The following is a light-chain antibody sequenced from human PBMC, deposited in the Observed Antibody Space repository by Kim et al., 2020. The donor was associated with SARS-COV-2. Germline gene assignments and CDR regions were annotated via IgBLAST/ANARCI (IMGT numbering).Light chain of an antibody. CDR3: QQYGSSPLT. Sequence: EIVLTQSPVTVSLSPGDRASLSCRASHSVSSSYLAWYHQKPGQAPRLLIYGASSRATGIPDRFSGSGSRTDFTLTISRLEPEDVAVYYCQQYGSSPLTFGGGTKLEI. CDR1: HSVSSSY. J-gene: IGKJ4*01. V-gene: IGKV3-20*01. CDR2: GAS.